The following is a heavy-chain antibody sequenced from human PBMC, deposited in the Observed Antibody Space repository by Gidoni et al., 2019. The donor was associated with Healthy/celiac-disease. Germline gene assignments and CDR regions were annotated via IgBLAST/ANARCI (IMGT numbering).Heavy chain of an antibody. D-gene: IGHD2-2*01. CDR3: ANEGIYCSSTSCYDDAFDI. Sequence: VQLVESGGGVVQPGRSLRLSCAASGFTFPSSGLHWVRQPPGKGLEWVAVISYDGSNKYYADSVKGRFTIGRDNSKNTLYLQMNSLRAEDTAVYDCANEGIYCSSTSCYDDAFDIWGEGTMVTVSS. CDR2: ISYDGSNK. CDR1: GFTFPSSG. V-gene: IGHV3-30*18. J-gene: IGHJ3*02.